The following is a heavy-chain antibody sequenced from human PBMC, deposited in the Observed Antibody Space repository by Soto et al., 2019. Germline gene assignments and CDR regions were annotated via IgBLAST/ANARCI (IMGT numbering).Heavy chain of an antibody. CDR2: ISSSGSTA. V-gene: IGHV3-11*01. Sequence: QVQLVESGGGLVSPGGSLRLSCVASGFTFSDYYMTWIRQSPGKVLEWVAYISSSGSTAYYANSVKGRFSISRDNAKSSVDLQMNSLRDEDTAVYSCGRGETGIVVVPDIWGQGTMVTVSS. CDR3: GRGETGIVVVPDI. J-gene: IGHJ3*02. CDR1: GFTFSDYY. D-gene: IGHD3-22*01.